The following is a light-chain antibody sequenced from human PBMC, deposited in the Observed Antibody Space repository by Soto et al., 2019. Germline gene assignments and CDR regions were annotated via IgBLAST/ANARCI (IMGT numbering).Light chain of an antibody. CDR1: QSVISSY. J-gene: IGKJ4*01. CDR2: GAS. CDR3: QQYGSTHLT. V-gene: IGKV3-20*01. Sequence: EIVLTQSPGTLSLSPGERATLSCRASQSVISSYLGWYQQKPGQAPRLLIYGASSRATGIPDRFSGSGSGTEFTITIISLEHEDFVVYYCQQYGSTHLTFGGGTKVEIK.